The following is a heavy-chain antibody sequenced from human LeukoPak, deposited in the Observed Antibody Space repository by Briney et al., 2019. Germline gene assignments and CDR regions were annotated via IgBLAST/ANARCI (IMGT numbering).Heavy chain of an antibody. CDR2: INHSGGT. V-gene: IGHV4-34*01. CDR3: ARYSYGYDY. CDR1: GGSFSGYY. Sequence: PSETLSLTCAVYGGSFSGYYWSWIRQPPGKGLEWIGEINHSGGTNYNPSLKSRVTISVDTSKNQFSLKLSSVTAADTAVYYCARYSYGYDYWGQGTLVTVSS. D-gene: IGHD5-18*01. J-gene: IGHJ4*02.